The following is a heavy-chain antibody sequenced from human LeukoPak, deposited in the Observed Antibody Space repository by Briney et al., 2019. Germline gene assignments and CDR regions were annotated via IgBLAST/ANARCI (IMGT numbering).Heavy chain of an antibody. V-gene: IGHV3-7*01. Sequence: GRSLRLSCAASGFTFSSYWMSWVRQAPGKGLEWVANIKQDGSEKYYVDSVKGRFTISRDNAKNSLYLQMNSLRAEDTAVYYCARDKTPYYYDSSGYLIGGQGTLVTVSS. CDR3: ARDKTPYYYDSSGYLI. J-gene: IGHJ4*02. CDR2: IKQDGSEK. D-gene: IGHD3-22*01. CDR1: GFTFSSYW.